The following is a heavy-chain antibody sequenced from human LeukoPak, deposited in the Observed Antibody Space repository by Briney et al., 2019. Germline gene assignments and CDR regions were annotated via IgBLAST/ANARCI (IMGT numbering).Heavy chain of an antibody. CDR2: ITPLFGTA. D-gene: IGHD2-15*01. Sequence: ASVKVSCKASGGTFSKYTISWVRQRPGQGLEWMGGITPLFGTANYAQKFQGRVTITADESASTAYMELSSLRFEDTAVYYCARDPSDIRSLIAHWGQGTLVTVSS. CDR3: ARDPSDIRSLIAH. J-gene: IGHJ1*01. V-gene: IGHV1-69*13. CDR1: GGTFSKYT.